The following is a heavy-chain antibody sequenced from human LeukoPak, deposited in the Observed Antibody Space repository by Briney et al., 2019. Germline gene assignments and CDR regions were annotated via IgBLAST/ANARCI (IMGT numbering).Heavy chain of an antibody. V-gene: IGHV1-69*13. CDR2: IIPIFGTA. D-gene: IGHD5-18*01. CDR1: GGTFSSYA. J-gene: IGHJ2*01. CDR3: AVGCGYSYGLYWYFDL. Sequence: GASVKVSCKASGGTFSSYAISWVRQAPGQGLEWMGGIIPIFGTANYAQKFQGRVTITADESTSTAYMELSRLRSDDTAVYYCAVGCGYSYGLYWYFDLWGRDTLVTVSS.